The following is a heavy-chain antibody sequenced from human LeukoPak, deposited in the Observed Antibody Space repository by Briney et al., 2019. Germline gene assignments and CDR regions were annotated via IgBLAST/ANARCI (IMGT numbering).Heavy chain of an antibody. V-gene: IGHV3-53*01. CDR2: IYSGGST. CDR3: ARGPIAAAENWFDP. Sequence: PGGSLRLSCAASGFTVSSNYMSLVRQAPGKGLEWVSVIYSGGSTYYADSVKGRFTISRDNSKNTLYLQMNSLRAEDTAVYYCARGPIAAAENWFDPWGQGTLVTVSS. CDR1: GFTVSSNY. D-gene: IGHD6-13*01. J-gene: IGHJ5*02.